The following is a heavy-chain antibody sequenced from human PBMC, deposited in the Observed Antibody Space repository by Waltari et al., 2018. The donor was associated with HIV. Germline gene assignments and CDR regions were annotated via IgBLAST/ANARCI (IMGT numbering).Heavy chain of an antibody. CDR2: IIPILGIA. V-gene: IGHV1-69*02. D-gene: IGHD4-4*01. Sequence: QFQPVQSGAEVKKPGSSVKVSCKASGGTFSSYPISWVRQAPGQGLEWMGRIIPILGIANDAQKFQGRVTITADKSTSTAYMELSSLRSEDTAVYYCASKGSLNSNYSVDYWGQGTLVTVSS. CDR1: GGTFSSYP. CDR3: ASKGSLNSNYSVDY. J-gene: IGHJ4*02.